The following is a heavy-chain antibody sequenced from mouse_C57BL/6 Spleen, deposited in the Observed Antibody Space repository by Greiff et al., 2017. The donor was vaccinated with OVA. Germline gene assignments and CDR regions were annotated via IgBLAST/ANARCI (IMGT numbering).Heavy chain of an antibody. Sequence: VKLMESGPGLVQPSQSLSITCTVSGFSLTSYGVHWVRQSPGKGLEWQGVIWSGGSTDYNAAFISRLSISKDNSKSQVFFKMNSLQADDTAIYYCARNSLTGTGDYFDYWGQGTTLTVSS. CDR2: IWSGGST. V-gene: IGHV2-2*01. J-gene: IGHJ2*01. D-gene: IGHD4-1*01. CDR1: GFSLTSYG. CDR3: ARNSLTGTGDYFDY.